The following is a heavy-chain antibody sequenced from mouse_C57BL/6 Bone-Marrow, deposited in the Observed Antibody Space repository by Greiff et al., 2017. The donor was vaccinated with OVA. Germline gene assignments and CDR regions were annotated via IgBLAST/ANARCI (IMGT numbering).Heavy chain of an antibody. CDR1: GYTFTDYY. J-gene: IGHJ2*01. CDR2: INPYNGGT. CDR3: ARRIYYGLFGY. V-gene: IGHV1-19*01. Sequence: VQLQQSGPVLVKPGASVKMSCKASGYTFTDYYMNWVKQSHGKSLEWIGVINPYNGGTSYNQKFKGKATLTVDKSSSTAYMELNSLTSEDSAVYYCARRIYYGLFGYWGKGTTLTVSS. D-gene: IGHD1-1*01.